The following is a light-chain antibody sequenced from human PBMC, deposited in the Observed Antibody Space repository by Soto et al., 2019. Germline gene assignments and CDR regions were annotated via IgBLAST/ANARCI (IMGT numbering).Light chain of an antibody. V-gene: IGKV3-20*01. CDR2: AAS. Sequence: EIVLTQSPGTLSLSPGERATLSCRASQSVSNTYLAWYQQKPGQAPRLLIYAASSRATGIPDRFSGSGSGTDFTLTISRLEPEDFAVYYCQHYGRSPGLFTFGPGTKVDIK. CDR3: QHYGRSPGLFT. CDR1: QSVSNTY. J-gene: IGKJ3*01.